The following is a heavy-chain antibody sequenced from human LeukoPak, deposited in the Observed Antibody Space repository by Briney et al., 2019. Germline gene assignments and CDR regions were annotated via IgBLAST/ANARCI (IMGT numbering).Heavy chain of an antibody. D-gene: IGHD3-22*01. CDR1: GFTVSSNY. J-gene: IGHJ4*02. CDR3: ARGGYDSSGYSEFDY. CDR2: IYSGGST. Sequence: GGSLRLSCAASGFTVSSNYMSWVRQAPGKGLEWVSVIYSGGSTYYADSVKGRFTISKDNSKNTLYLQMNSLRAEDTAVYYCARGGYDSSGYSEFDYWGQGTLVTVSS. V-gene: IGHV3-53*01.